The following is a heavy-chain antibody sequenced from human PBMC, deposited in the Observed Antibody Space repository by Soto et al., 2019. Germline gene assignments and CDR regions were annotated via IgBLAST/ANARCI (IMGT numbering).Heavy chain of an antibody. CDR2: ISYDGSDK. J-gene: IGHJ4*02. CDR3: ARGGVFCGGDCYKGGIDY. D-gene: IGHD2-21*02. Sequence: QVQLVESGGGVVQPGRSLRLSCAASGFPFSPYTMHWVRQAPGRGLEWVAVISYDGSDKYYADSVKGRITISRDNSNNTLYLQMNSLRAEDTAVYYCARGGVFCGGDCYKGGIDYWGQGTLVTVS. CDR1: GFPFSPYT. V-gene: IGHV3-30-3*01.